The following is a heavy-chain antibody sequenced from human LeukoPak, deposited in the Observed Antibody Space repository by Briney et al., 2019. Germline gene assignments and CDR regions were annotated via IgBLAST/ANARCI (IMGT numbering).Heavy chain of an antibody. Sequence: GGSLRLSCAASGFTFSSYAMSWVRQAPGKGLEWVSAISGSGDSTYYADSVKGRFTISRDNSKNTLYLQMSSLRAEDTAVYYCARGPDIVVVVAATAPWFDPWGQGTLVTVSS. D-gene: IGHD2-15*01. V-gene: IGHV3-23*01. J-gene: IGHJ5*02. CDR1: GFTFSSYA. CDR3: ARGPDIVVVVAATAPWFDP. CDR2: ISGSGDST.